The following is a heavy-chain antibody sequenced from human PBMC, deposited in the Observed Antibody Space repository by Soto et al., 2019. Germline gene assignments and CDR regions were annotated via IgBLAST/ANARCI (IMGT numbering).Heavy chain of an antibody. V-gene: IGHV3-23*01. CDR3: ARSAEYDSSGYYYLNWFDP. CDR1: GVTFSSYA. CDR2: VSKSGLDT. D-gene: IGHD3-22*01. Sequence: PGGSLRLSCVASGVTFSSYAMSWVRQAPGKGLEWVSAVSKSGLDTNYADSVKGRFTISRDNAKNSLYLQMNSLRDEDTAVYYCARSAEYDSSGYYYLNWFDPWGQGTLVTVSS. J-gene: IGHJ5*02.